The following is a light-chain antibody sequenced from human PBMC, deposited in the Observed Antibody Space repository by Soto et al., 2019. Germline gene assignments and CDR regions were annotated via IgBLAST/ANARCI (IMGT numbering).Light chain of an antibody. V-gene: IGKV3-11*01. CDR1: QSVSSY. CDR2: DTS. Sequence: EIALTQSPATLSLSPGERATLSCRASQSVSSYLAWYQQKPGQAPRLLIYDTSNRATGIPARFSGSGSGTDFTLTISSLGPEDFAVYYCQQRSNWPWTFGGGTKVEIK. CDR3: QQRSNWPWT. J-gene: IGKJ4*01.